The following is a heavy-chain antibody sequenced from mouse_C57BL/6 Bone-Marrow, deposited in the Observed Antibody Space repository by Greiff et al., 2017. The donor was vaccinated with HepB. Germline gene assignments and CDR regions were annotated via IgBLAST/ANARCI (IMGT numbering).Heavy chain of an antibody. CDR3: ARQGAYYSNPYYAMDY. V-gene: IGHV5-4*01. J-gene: IGHJ4*01. CDR1: GFTFSSYA. D-gene: IGHD2-5*01. Sequence: VQLKESGGGLVKPGGSLKLSCAASGFTFSSYAMSWVRQTPEKRLEWVATISDGGSYTYYPDNVKGRFTISRDNAKNNLYLQMSHLKSEDTAMYYCARQGAYYSNPYYAMDYWGQGTSVTVSS. CDR2: ISDGGSYT.